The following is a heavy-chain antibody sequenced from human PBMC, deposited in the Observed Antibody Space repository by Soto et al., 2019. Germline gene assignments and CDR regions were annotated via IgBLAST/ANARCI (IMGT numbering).Heavy chain of an antibody. CDR2: IVPLVDIA. D-gene: IGHD6-25*01. CDR1: GGTFSSYT. CDR3: ARSRGFATRFAAFDL. Sequence: QVQLVQSGAEFKKPGSSVKLSCRASGGTFSSYTLNWVRQAPGQGLQWLGKIVPLVDIANYEQKLQGRVTITADKSPNTVSMELNSLISEDTAVYYCARSRGFATRFAAFDLWGPGTRVTVSS. V-gene: IGHV1-69*02. J-gene: IGHJ4*02.